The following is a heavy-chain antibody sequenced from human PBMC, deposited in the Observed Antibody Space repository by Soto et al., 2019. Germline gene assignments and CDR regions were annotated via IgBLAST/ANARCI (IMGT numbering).Heavy chain of an antibody. D-gene: IGHD4-4*01. Sequence: GGSLRLSCAASGFTFSNAWMNWVRQAPGKGLEWVGRIKSKTDGGTTDYAAPVKGRFTISRDDSKNTLYLQMNSLKTEDTAVYYCTTPNAGHFNTVNPDYYYYGMDVWGQGTTVTVSS. V-gene: IGHV3-15*07. CDR2: IKSKTDGGTT. CDR1: GFTFSNAW. CDR3: TTPNAGHFNTVNPDYYYYGMDV. J-gene: IGHJ6*02.